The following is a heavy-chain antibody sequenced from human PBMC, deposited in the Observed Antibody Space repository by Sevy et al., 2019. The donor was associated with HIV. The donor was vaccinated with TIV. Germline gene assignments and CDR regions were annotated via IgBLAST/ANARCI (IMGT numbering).Heavy chain of an antibody. J-gene: IGHJ3*02. CDR2: IYYSGST. V-gene: IGHV4-39*01. D-gene: IGHD3-10*01. CDR3: ARRRVEDYYGSGTPPLVNGPFDI. CDR1: GGSISNSDSY. Sequence: SETLSLTCTVSGGSISNSDSYWGWIRQPPGKGLGWIGSIYYSGSTYYNPSLKSRVTLSVDTSKNQFSLKVNSVTAADTALYYCARRRVEDYYGSGTPPLVNGPFDIWGQGTMVTVS.